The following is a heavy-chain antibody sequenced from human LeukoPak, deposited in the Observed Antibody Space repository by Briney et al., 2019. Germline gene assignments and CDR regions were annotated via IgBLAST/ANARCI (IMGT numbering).Heavy chain of an antibody. CDR3: RAGAY. CDR2: IKQDGSEK. CDR1: VFTFSSNW. V-gene: IGHV3-7*03. Sequence: GGPLRLSCAASVFTFSSNWMSWVRQAPGKGLEGVANIKQDGSEKYYVDSVKGLFTISRENAKNQLYLQMHRLRAEDKGFYYCRAGAYWGQGSMVTVSS. J-gene: IGHJ4*02.